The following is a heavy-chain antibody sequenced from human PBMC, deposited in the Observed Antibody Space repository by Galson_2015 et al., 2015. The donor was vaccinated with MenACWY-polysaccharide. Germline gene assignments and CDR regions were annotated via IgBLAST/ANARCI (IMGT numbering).Heavy chain of an antibody. CDR1: GYNFTSYD. V-gene: IGHV1-8*01. CDR2: MNPNSGNT. D-gene: IGHD2-21*01. J-gene: IGHJ4*02. CDR3: AGIIARKYTFADS. Sequence: SVKVSCKASGYNFTSYDINWVRQATGQGLEWMGWMNPNSGNTGYAQKFQGRVTMTSNSAITTAYMELSSLRSEDTAVYYCAGIIARKYTFADSWGQGTPVTVSS.